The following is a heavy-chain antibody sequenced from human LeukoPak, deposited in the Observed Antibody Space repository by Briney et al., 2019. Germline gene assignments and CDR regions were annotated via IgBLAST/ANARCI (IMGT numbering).Heavy chain of an antibody. CDR2: ISGSGGST. Sequence: GGSLRLSCAASGFTFSSYAMSWVRQAPGKGLEWVSAISGSGGSTYYADSVKGRFTISRDNSKNTLYLQMNSLRSEDTAVYYCAKIIIAAGVGYWGQGTLATVSS. V-gene: IGHV3-23*01. J-gene: IGHJ4*02. D-gene: IGHD6-13*01. CDR1: GFTFSSYA. CDR3: AKIIIAAGVGY.